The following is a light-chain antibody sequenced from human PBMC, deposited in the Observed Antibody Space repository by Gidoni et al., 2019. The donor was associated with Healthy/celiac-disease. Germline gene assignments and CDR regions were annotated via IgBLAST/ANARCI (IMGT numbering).Light chain of an antibody. CDR3: QQYNNWRT. V-gene: IGKV3-15*01. CDR1: QSVNSN. CDR2: GAS. Sequence: EIVMTQSPATLSVSPGERATLSCRASQSVNSNLAWYQQKPGQAPRLLIYGASTRATGIPARFSGSGSGTEFTLTISSLQSEDFAVYYCQQYNNWRTFGQGTKVKIK. J-gene: IGKJ1*01.